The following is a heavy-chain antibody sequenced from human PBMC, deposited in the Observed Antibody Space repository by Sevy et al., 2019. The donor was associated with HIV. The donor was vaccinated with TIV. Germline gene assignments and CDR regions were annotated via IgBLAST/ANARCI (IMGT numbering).Heavy chain of an antibody. CDR2: VTRSNT. V-gene: IGHV3-23*01. CDR1: GFTFSNYV. Sequence: GGSLRLSCTASGFTFSNYVMAWVRQAAGTGLQWISSVTRSNTYYIDSVRGRFTISRDNSKNTLCLQMNSLSADDTALYYCARQLNLGQIVTIEYWGRGSLVTVSS. CDR3: ARQLNLGQIVTIEY. J-gene: IGHJ4*02. D-gene: IGHD3-16*02.